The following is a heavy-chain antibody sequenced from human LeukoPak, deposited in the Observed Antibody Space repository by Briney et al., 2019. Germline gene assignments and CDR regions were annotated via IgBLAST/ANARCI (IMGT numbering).Heavy chain of an antibody. CDR3: AGALYYNYYETRYFAY. Sequence: GGSLRLPCTASGFTVRSNYMFWVRQAPGKGLECVSVIYSDGSAYYADSVKGRFTISRDSSMNTLFLQMNSLRAEDTAMYYCAGALYYNYYETRYFAYWGQGTPVTVSS. V-gene: IGHV3-53*01. J-gene: IGHJ4*02. CDR2: IYSDGSA. CDR1: GFTVRSNY. D-gene: IGHD3-22*01.